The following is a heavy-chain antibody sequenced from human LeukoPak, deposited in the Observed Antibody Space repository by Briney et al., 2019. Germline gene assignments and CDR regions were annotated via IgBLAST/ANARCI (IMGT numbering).Heavy chain of an antibody. Sequence: SETLSLTCAVYGGSFSGYYWSWIRQPPGKGLEWIGEINHSGSTNYNPSLESRVTISVDTSKNQFSLKLSSVTAADTAVYYCARGWPQTHGRYSSSWYYFDYWGQGTLVTVSS. D-gene: IGHD6-13*01. CDR2: INHSGST. V-gene: IGHV4-34*01. CDR1: GGSFSGYY. J-gene: IGHJ4*02. CDR3: ARGWPQTHGRYSSSWYYFDY.